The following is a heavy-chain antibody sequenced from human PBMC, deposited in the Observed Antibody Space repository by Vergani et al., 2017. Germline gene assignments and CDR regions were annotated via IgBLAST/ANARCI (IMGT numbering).Heavy chain of an antibody. CDR3: ARIAAAGNDL. CDR1: GFTFDDYA. Sequence: EVQLVESGGGLVQPGRSLRLSCAASGFTFDDYAMHWVRQAPGKGLEWVSGISWNSGSIGYADSVKGRFTISRDNAKNSLYLQMNSLRAEDTALYYCARIAAAGNDLWGRGTLVTVSS. D-gene: IGHD6-13*01. V-gene: IGHV3-9*01. J-gene: IGHJ2*01. CDR2: ISWNSGSI.